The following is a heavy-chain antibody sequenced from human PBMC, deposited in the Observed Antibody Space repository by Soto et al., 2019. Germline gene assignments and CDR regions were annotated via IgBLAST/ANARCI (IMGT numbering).Heavy chain of an antibody. Sequence: GSLRVSCAAAGLSLSTYSMNLVRQAPGKGLEWVSSISSGSTYIYYADSLKGRFTISRDNAKSSLYLQMNRLRAEDTALYYCVRWGSSSSWYNGMDFWGQGTTVTVSS. V-gene: IGHV3-21*01. J-gene: IGHJ6*02. CDR3: VRWGSSSSWYNGMDF. CDR1: GLSLSTYS. CDR2: ISSGSTYI. D-gene: IGHD6-13*01.